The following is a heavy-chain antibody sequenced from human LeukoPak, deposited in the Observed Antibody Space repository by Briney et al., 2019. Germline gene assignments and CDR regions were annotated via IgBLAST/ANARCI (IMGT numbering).Heavy chain of an antibody. D-gene: IGHD6-19*01. CDR1: GFTFSSNS. Sequence: PGGSLRLSCAASGFTFSSNSMSWVRQAPGKGLEWVASIEHDGSDKYYVDSVKGRFTISRDNAKNSLYLQMNSLRAEDTAVYYCARASSLADDYWGQGTLVTVSS. CDR3: ARASSLADDY. V-gene: IGHV3-7*02. CDR2: IEHDGSDK. J-gene: IGHJ4*02.